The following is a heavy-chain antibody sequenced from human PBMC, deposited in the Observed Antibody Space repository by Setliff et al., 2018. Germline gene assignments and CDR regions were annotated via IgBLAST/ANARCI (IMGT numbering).Heavy chain of an antibody. J-gene: IGHJ6*02. Sequence: GASVKVSCKASGYAFTSYDINWVRQATGQGLEWMGWMNPNSGNTGYAQKFQGRVTMTRNTSISTAYMELGSLRSEDTAVYYCARGRERDYNFWSGYYTYYYYGMDVWGQGTTVTVSS. CDR3: ARGRERDYNFWSGYYTYYYYGMDV. CDR1: GYAFTSYD. D-gene: IGHD3-3*01. CDR2: MNPNSGNT. V-gene: IGHV1-8*02.